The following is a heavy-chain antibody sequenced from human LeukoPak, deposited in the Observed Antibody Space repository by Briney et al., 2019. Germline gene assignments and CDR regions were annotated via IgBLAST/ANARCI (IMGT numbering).Heavy chain of an antibody. J-gene: IGHJ5*02. Sequence: ASVKVSCKASGYTSTGYYMHWVRQAPGQGLEWMGWINPNSGGTNYAQKFQGWVTMTRDTSISTAYMELSRLRSDDTAVYYCARGNDYGDYDWFDPWGQGTLVTVSS. D-gene: IGHD4-17*01. CDR2: INPNSGGT. CDR1: GYTSTGYY. CDR3: ARGNDYGDYDWFDP. V-gene: IGHV1-2*04.